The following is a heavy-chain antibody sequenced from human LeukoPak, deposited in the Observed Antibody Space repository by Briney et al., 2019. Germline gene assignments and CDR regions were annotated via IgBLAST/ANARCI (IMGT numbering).Heavy chain of an antibody. D-gene: IGHD3-10*01. CDR3: ASTGPGSYLSVDY. J-gene: IGHJ4*02. V-gene: IGHV1-69*04. CDR1: GGTFSSYA. CDR2: IIPILGIA. Sequence: GASVKVSFKASGGTFSSYAISWVRQAPGQGLEWMGRIIPILGIANYAQKFQGRVTITADKSTSTAYMELSSLRSEDTAVYYCASTGPGSYLSVDYWGQGTLVTVSS.